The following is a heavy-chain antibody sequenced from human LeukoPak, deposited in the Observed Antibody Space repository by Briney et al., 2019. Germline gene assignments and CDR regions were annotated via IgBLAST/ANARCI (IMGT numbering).Heavy chain of an antibody. CDR3: ARDRRRRFGELRRGTEYFQH. J-gene: IGHJ1*01. D-gene: IGHD3-10*01. CDR2: IKQDGSEK. Sequence: GGSLRLSCAASGFTFSTYYMSWVRQAPGAGLEWVANIKQDGSEKYYVDSVKGRFTISRDNSKNTLYLQMNSLRAEDTAVYYCARDRRRRFGELRRGTEYFQHWGQGTLVTVSS. V-gene: IGHV3-7*03. CDR1: GFTFSTYY.